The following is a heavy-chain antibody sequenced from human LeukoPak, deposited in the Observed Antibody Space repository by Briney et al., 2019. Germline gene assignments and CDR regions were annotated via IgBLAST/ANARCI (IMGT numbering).Heavy chain of an antibody. CDR3: ARDRGRYYDSSGYYYTPLYYYYGMDV. CDR2: ISAYNGNT. Sequence: ASVKVSCKASGYTFTSYGISWVRQAPGQGLEWMGWISAYNGNTNYAQKFQGRVTMTRDTSTSTVYMELSSLRSEDTAVYYCARDRGRYYDSSGYYYTPLYYYYGMDVWGQGTTVTVSS. J-gene: IGHJ6*02. D-gene: IGHD3-22*01. CDR1: GYTFTSYG. V-gene: IGHV1-18*01.